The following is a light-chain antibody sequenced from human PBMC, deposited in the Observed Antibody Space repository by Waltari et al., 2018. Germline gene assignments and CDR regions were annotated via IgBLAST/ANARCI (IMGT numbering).Light chain of an antibody. CDR1: SAHSSNI. CDR3: QTGGHGTWV. J-gene: IGLJ3*02. V-gene: IGLV4-69*01. Sequence: QLVVTQSPSASPSLGASVTLTCPRSSAHSSNIIAWLQQQPEKGPRYMMKVNSDGSHSRGVEIPDRFSGSSSGAERHLTISSLQAEDEADYYCQTGGHGTWVFGGGTKLTVL. CDR2: VNSDGSH.